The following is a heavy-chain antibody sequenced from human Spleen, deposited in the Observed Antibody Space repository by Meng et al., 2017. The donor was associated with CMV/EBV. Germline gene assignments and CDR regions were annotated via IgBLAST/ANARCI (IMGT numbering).Heavy chain of an antibody. CDR1: GFTFTSYG. J-gene: IGHJ6*02. Sequence: GESLKISCAASGFTFTSYGISWVRQAPGQGLEWMGWISAYNGNTNYAQKLQGRVTMTTDTSTSTAYMELRSLRSDDTAVYYCARGEEVAGTKYYYYGMDVWGQGTTVTVSS. CDR3: ARGEEVAGTKYYYYGMDV. V-gene: IGHV1-18*01. D-gene: IGHD6-19*01. CDR2: ISAYNGNT.